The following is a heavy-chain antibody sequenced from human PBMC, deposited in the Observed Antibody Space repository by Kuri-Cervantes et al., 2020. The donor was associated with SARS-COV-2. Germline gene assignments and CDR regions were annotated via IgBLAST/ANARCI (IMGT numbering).Heavy chain of an antibody. CDR3: ARDLGGSNYGGGDY. J-gene: IGHJ4*02. Sequence: GSLRLSCIVSGGSISSHYWSWIRQPPGKGLEWIGYIYYSGSTNYNPSLKSRVTISVDTSKNQSSLKLSSVTAADTAVYYCARDLGGSNYGGGDYWGQGTLVTVSS. D-gene: IGHD4-23*01. CDR1: GGSISSHY. V-gene: IGHV4-59*11. CDR2: IYYSGST.